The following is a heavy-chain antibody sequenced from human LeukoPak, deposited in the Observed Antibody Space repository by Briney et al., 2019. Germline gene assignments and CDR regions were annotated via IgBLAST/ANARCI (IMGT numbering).Heavy chain of an antibody. J-gene: IGHJ4*02. CDR3: ARVAYDSSGYENYFDY. V-gene: IGHV4-4*02. CDR2: IYHSGST. CDR1: GFTVSSNY. D-gene: IGHD3-22*01. Sequence: GSLRLSCAASGFTVSSNYMSWVRQPPGKGLEWIGEIYHSGSTNYNPSLKSRVTISVDKSKNQFSLKLSSVTAADTAVYYCARVAYDSSGYENYFDYWGQGTLVTVSS.